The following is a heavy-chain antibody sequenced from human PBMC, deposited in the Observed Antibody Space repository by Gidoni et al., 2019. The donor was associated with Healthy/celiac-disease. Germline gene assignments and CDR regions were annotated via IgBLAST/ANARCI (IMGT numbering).Heavy chain of an antibody. D-gene: IGHD4-17*01. CDR3: AKVHINGDYYFDY. Sequence: EVQLLESGGGLVQTGGSPRPPCAASGFTFSSYAMSWVRQAPGKGLEWVSAISGSGGSTYYADSVKGRFTISRDNSKNTLYLQMNSLRAEDTAVYYCAKVHINGDYYFDYWGQGTLVTVSS. V-gene: IGHV3-23*01. CDR1: GFTFSSYA. CDR2: ISGSGGST. J-gene: IGHJ4*02.